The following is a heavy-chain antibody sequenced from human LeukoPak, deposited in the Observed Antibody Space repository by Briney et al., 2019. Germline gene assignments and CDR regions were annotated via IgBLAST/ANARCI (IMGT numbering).Heavy chain of an antibody. Sequence: ASVKVSCKASGGTFSSYAISWVRQAPGQGLEWMGRIIPILGIANYAQKFQGRVTITADKSTGTAYMELSSLRSEDTAVYYCARTLIVGATGLDPWGQGTLVTVSS. J-gene: IGHJ5*02. V-gene: IGHV1-69*04. CDR2: IIPILGIA. CDR1: GGTFSSYA. CDR3: ARTLIVGATGLDP. D-gene: IGHD1-26*01.